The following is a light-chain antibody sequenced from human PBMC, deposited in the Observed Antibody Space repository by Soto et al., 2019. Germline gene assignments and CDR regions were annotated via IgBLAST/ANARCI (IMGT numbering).Light chain of an antibody. J-gene: IGKJ4*01. CDR3: QQYGSSPLT. CDR1: QSVSSNY. Sequence: EIVLTQSPGTLSLSPGERATLSCRASQSVSSNYLAWYQQKPGQAPRLLIYGEYSRATGITDRFSGSGSVTHCTLTISRLEPEDCAVYYYQQYGSSPLTFDGGTKVEIK. V-gene: IGKV3-20*01. CDR2: GEY.